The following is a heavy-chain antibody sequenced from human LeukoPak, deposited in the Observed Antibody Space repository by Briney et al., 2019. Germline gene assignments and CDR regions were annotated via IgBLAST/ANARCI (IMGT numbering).Heavy chain of an antibody. V-gene: IGHV1-69*04. J-gene: IGHJ4*02. CDR1: GGTFSSYA. D-gene: IGHD5-18*01. Sequence: ASVNVSCKASGGTFSSYAISWVRQAPGQGLEWMGRIIPILGIANYAQKFQGRVTITADKSTSTAYMELSSLRSEDTAVYYCASSLGYSYGFDYWGQGTLVTVSS. CDR2: IIPILGIA. CDR3: ASSLGYSYGFDY.